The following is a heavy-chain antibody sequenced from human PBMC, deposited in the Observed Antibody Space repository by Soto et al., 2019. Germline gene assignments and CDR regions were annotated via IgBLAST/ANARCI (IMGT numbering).Heavy chain of an antibody. CDR2: INPNSGGT. CDR3: AGAGDFWSGYYPRDYYYYYGMDV. Sequence: GASVKVSCKASGYTFTGYYMHWVRQAPGQGLEWMGWINPNSGGTNYAQKFQGWVTMTRDTSISTAYMELSRLRSDDTAVYYCAGAGDFWSGYYPRDYYYYYGMDVWGQGTTVTVSS. V-gene: IGHV1-2*04. CDR1: GYTFTGYY. J-gene: IGHJ6*02. D-gene: IGHD3-3*01.